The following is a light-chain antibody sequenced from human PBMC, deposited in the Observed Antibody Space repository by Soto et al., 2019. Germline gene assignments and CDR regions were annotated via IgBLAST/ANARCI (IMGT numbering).Light chain of an antibody. J-gene: IGKJ4*01. V-gene: IGKV3-11*01. CDR2: DAS. CDR3: QHRSNWLPLT. Sequence: EIVLTQSPATLSLSPRERAALACRASQSVSSYLAWYQQKPGQAPRLLIYDASNRATGIPARFSGSGSGTDFTLTISSLEPEDFAVYYCQHRSNWLPLTFGGGTKLEIK. CDR1: QSVSSY.